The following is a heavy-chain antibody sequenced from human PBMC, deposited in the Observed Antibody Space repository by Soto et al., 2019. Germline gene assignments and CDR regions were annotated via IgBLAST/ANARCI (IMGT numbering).Heavy chain of an antibody. CDR1: GGTFSSYA. V-gene: IGHV1-69*13. Sequence: SVKVSCKASGGTFSSYAISWVRQAPGQGLEWMGVIIPIFGTANYAQKFQGRVTITADESTYIAYMGLSSLRSDDKAVYYCGRGITGTTFPQGDPKNWFDPWGQGTLVTVSS. CDR3: GRGITGTTFPQGDPKNWFDP. CDR2: IIPIFGTA. J-gene: IGHJ5*02. D-gene: IGHD1-7*01.